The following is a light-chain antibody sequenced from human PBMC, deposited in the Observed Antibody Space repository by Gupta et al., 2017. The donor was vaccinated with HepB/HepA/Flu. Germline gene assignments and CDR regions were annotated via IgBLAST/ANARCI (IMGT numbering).Light chain of an antibody. CDR2: AAS. CDR3: QQNDSYPRT. J-gene: IGKJ1*01. Sequence: DIQMTQSPSSLSASVGDRVTITCRASQSINNYLHWYQQKLGKAPKLLIYAASSLQSGVPSRFSGGGSGTDFTLTISSVQPEDFATYYCQQNDSYPRTFGQGTKVEIK. CDR1: QSINNY. V-gene: IGKV1-39*01.